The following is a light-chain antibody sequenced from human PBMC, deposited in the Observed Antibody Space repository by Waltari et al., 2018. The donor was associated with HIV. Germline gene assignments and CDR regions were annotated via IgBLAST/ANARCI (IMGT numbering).Light chain of an antibody. V-gene: IGLV3-10*01. CDR2: KDN. CDR3: YSTDNNGDRGV. Sequence: SYELTQPPSVSVSPGQAARIPCSGDALPKRYSSWYQQKSGQAPVLVIYKDNKRPSGITERFSGSSSGTMATLTISGVQVEDEADYYCYSTDNNGDRGVFGGGTKVSVL. J-gene: IGLJ2*01. CDR1: ALPKRY.